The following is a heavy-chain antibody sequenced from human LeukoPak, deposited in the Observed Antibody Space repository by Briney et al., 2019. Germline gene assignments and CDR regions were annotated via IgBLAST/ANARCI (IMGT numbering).Heavy chain of an antibody. Sequence: GGSLRLSCAASGFTFSSYGMHWVRQAPGKGLEWVAFIRYDGSNKYYADSVKGRSTISRDNSKNTLYLQMNSLRAEDTAVYYCAKGLDYYDSSYGYWGQGTLVTVSS. D-gene: IGHD3-22*01. CDR3: AKGLDYYDSSYGY. V-gene: IGHV3-30*02. CDR2: IRYDGSNK. J-gene: IGHJ4*02. CDR1: GFTFSSYG.